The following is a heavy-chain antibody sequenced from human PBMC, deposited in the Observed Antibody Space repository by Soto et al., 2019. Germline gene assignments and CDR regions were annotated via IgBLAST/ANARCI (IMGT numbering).Heavy chain of an antibody. CDR3: ARESEDLTSNFDY. Sequence: LRLSCAASGFTFTRYSMNWVRQAPGKGLEWVSSISSTTNYIYYGDSMKGRFTISRDNGKNSLYLEMHSLRAEDTAVYYCARESEDLTSNFDYWGQGTLVTVSS. J-gene: IGHJ4*02. CDR2: ISSTTNYI. CDR1: GFTFTRYS. V-gene: IGHV3-21*06.